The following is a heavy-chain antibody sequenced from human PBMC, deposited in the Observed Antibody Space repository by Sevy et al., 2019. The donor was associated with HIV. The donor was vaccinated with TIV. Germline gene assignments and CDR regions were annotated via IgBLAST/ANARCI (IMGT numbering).Heavy chain of an antibody. Sequence: SETLSLTCTVSSGSVSSGSFYWSWIRQPTGRGLECIGYIYYNGRTNYNPSLRSRVTISIDTSKNQFSLNLSSVTAADTAVYYCARRGGLVDGGMDVWGQGTTVTVSS. J-gene: IGHJ6*02. CDR2: IYYNGRT. CDR1: SGSVSSGSFY. D-gene: IGHD2-8*02. V-gene: IGHV4-61*01. CDR3: ARRGGLVDGGMDV.